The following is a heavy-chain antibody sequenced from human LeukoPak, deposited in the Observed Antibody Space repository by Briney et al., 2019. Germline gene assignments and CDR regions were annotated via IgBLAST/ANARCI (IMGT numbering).Heavy chain of an antibody. J-gene: IGHJ6*03. CDR2: ISGSTSVI. CDR3: ARGLYYIDV. V-gene: IGHV3-48*01. CDR1: GFTFSTHT. Sequence: PGGSLRLSCAASGFTFSTHTMAWVRQAPRKGLKWVSYISGSTSVIYYADSVKGRFTISRDNAKNSLYLQMNSLRTEDTAIYYCARGLYYIDVWGNGTAVTVS.